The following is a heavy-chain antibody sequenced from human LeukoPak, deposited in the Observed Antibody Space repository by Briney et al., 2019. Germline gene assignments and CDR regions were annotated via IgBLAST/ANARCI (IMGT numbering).Heavy chain of an antibody. Sequence: GGSLRLSCALSGFTFSSYWMNWVRQAPGKGLEWVASIKQDGGEKSYVDSVKGRFTISRDNAKNSLYLQMSSLRAEDTAVYYCARDGTAAGLYFDLWGQGTLVTVSS. CDR1: GFTFSSYW. V-gene: IGHV3-7*01. CDR3: ARDGTAAGLYFDL. CDR2: IKQDGGEK. D-gene: IGHD6-13*01. J-gene: IGHJ4*01.